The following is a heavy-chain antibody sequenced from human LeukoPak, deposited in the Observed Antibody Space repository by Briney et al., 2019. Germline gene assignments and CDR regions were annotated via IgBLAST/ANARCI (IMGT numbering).Heavy chain of an antibody. CDR3: ARDLTAVTTAYFQH. CDR2: IKYDGSEK. CDR1: GFTLSSYW. Sequence: GGSLRLSCAASGFTLSSYWMSWVRQAPGKGLEWVANIKYDGSEKDYVDSVKGRFTISRDNAKNSLYLQVNTLRAEDTAVYYCARDLTAVTTAYFQHWGQGTLVTVSS. D-gene: IGHD4-17*01. J-gene: IGHJ1*01. V-gene: IGHV3-7*01.